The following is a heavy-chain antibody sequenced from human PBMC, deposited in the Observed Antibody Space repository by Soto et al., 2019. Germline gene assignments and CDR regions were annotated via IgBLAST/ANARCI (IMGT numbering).Heavy chain of an antibody. J-gene: IGHJ4*02. Sequence: GESLKISCKGSGYSFTSYWIGWVRQMPGKGLEWMGIIYPGDSDTRYSPSFQGQVTISADKCISTAYLQWSSLKASDTAIYYCARHYYDSSGYPDYWGQGTLVTVSS. CDR1: GYSFTSYW. D-gene: IGHD3-22*01. CDR3: ARHYYDSSGYPDY. V-gene: IGHV5-51*01. CDR2: IYPGDSDT.